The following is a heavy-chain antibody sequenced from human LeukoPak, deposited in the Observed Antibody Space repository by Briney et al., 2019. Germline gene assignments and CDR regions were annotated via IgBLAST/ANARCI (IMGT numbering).Heavy chain of an antibody. CDR3: ARRRAGRDWFDP. J-gene: IGHJ5*02. CDR2: INHSGST. D-gene: IGHD6-19*01. CDR1: GGSFSGYY. V-gene: IGHV4-34*01. Sequence: PSETLSLTCAVYGGSFSGYYWSWIRQPPGKGLEWIGEINHSGSTNYNPSLKSRVTISVDPSKNPFSLKLSSVPATDTAVYYCARRRAGRDWFDPWGQGTLVTVSS.